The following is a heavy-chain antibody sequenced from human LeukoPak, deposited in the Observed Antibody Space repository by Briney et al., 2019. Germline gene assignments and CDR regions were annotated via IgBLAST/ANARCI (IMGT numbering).Heavy chain of an antibody. V-gene: IGHV3-21*06. D-gene: IGHD6-19*01. J-gene: IGHJ4*02. CDR2: ISTSVSYI. CDR1: GFTFSSNS. Sequence: GGSLRLSCAASGFTFSSNSMNWVRQAPGKGLEWVSSISTSVSYIYYADSVKGRFTISRDNAKDSLYLQMNSLRAEDTAVYYCARSGVAGIYYFDVWGQGTLVTVSS. CDR3: ARSGVAGIYYFDV.